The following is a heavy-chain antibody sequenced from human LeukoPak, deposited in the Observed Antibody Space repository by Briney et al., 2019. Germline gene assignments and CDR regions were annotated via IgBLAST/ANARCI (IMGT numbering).Heavy chain of an antibody. D-gene: IGHD6-19*01. CDR1: GFTFNEYW. CDR3: ARKQWSAPPPGS. Sequence: GGSLRLSCVASGFTFNEYWMYWVRQAPGKGLVSVSRINSDGSIISYADSVKGRFTISRDNAESTLHLQMNSLRAEDTGVYYCARKQWSAPPPGSWGQGTLVTVSS. CDR2: INSDGSII. J-gene: IGHJ5*02. V-gene: IGHV3-74*01.